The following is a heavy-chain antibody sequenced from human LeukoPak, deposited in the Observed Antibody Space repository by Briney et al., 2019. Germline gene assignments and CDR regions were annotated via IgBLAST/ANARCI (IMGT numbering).Heavy chain of an antibody. CDR1: GGSFSGYY. Sequence: PSETLSLTCAVYGGSFSGYYWTWVRQPPGKGLEWMGEINHSGSTHYNPSLRTRVTISVDTFKNQFSLKLSSVTAADTAVYYCATTSGWPVDAFDIWGQGTMVTVSS. CDR2: INHSGST. CDR3: ATTSGWPVDAFDI. J-gene: IGHJ3*02. V-gene: IGHV4-34*01. D-gene: IGHD6-19*01.